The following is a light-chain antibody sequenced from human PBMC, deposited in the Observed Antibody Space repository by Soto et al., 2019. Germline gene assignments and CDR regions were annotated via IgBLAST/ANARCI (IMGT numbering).Light chain of an antibody. Sequence: EIVFTQSPATLALSPGEGATLSCRASESVSRYFAWYQQKPGQAPRLLIYDASKRATGIPTRFSGSGSGTDFTLTISSLEPEDFAVYYCQQRSIWPWTFGQGTKVDIK. CDR3: QQRSIWPWT. V-gene: IGKV3-11*01. CDR1: ESVSRY. CDR2: DAS. J-gene: IGKJ1*01.